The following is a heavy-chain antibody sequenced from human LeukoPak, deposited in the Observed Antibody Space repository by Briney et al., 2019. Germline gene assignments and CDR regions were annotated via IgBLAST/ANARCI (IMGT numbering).Heavy chain of an antibody. D-gene: IGHD5-12*01. Sequence: PSETLSLTCTVSGGSISSYYWSWIRQPPGKGLEWIGYIYYSGSTNYNPSLKSRVTISVDTSKNQFSLKLSSVTAADTAVYYCAGGPGLLDYWGQGTLVTVSS. V-gene: IGHV4-59*08. J-gene: IGHJ4*02. CDR2: IYYSGST. CDR3: AGGPGLLDY. CDR1: GGSISSYY.